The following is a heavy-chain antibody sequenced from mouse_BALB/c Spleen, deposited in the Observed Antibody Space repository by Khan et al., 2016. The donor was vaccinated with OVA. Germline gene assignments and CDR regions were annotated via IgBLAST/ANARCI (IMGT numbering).Heavy chain of an antibody. CDR2: IWSDGST. D-gene: IGHD2-10*01. Sequence: QVRLQQSGPGLVAPSQSLSITCTISGFSLSSYGIHWVRQPPGQGLEWLVVIWSDGSTTYNSTLKSRLSITKDNSKSQVFLKMNSLQTDDTAIYYCARQPYYHYYVMDYWGQGTSITVSS. CDR3: ARQPYYHYYVMDY. V-gene: IGHV2-6-1*01. J-gene: IGHJ4*01. CDR1: GFSLSSYG.